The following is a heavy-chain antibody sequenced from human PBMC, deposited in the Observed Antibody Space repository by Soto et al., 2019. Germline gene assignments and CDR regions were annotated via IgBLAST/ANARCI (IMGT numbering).Heavy chain of an antibody. D-gene: IGHD2-21*02. V-gene: IGHV1-46*01. J-gene: IGHJ4*02. CDR2: GNPNGGNT. CDR1: GDTFTDYY. Sequence: QVQLMQSGAEVKKPGASVKVSCKASGDTFTDYYIHWVRQAPGQGLEWKGTGNPNGGNTTYAQHCLGRVTMTRDTSTSTLYMGLTSLTSDDTAIYYCARGGHVVVVTAALDYWGQGTLVTVSS. CDR3: ARGGHVVVVTAALDY.